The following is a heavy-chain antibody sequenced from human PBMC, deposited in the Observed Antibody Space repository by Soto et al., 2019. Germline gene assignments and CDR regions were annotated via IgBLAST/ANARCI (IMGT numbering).Heavy chain of an antibody. CDR1: GYTFTSYG. J-gene: IGHJ5*02. CDR2: ISAYNGNT. CDR3: ARAYYGSGTYTGQYNWFDP. Sequence: ASVKVSCKASGYTFTSYGISWVRQAPGQGLEWMGWISAYNGNTNYAQKLQGRVTMTTDTSTSTAYMELRSLRSDDTAVYYCARAYYGSGTYTGQYNWFDPWGQGTLVTVSS. V-gene: IGHV1-18*01. D-gene: IGHD3-10*01.